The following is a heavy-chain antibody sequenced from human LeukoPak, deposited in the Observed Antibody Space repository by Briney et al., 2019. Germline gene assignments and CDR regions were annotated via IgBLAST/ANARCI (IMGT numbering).Heavy chain of an antibody. CDR2: IIPILGIA. D-gene: IGHD1-26*01. J-gene: IGHJ4*02. V-gene: IGHV1-69*10. CDR3: ARILSGSYSWGPFDY. Sequence: ASVKVSCKASGGTFSNYAISWVRQAPGQGLEWMGGIIPILGIANYAQKFQGRVTITADKSTSTAHMELSSLRSEDTAVYYCARILSGSYSWGPFDYWGQGTLVTVSS. CDR1: GGTFSNYA.